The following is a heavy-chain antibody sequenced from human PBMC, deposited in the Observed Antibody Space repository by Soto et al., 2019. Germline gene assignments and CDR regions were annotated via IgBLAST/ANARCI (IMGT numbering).Heavy chain of an antibody. CDR1: GFTVSSNY. CDR3: ARDRRLGTGSLANCYYYGMDV. D-gene: IGHD3-9*01. V-gene: IGHV3-53*02. Sequence: EVQLVETGGGLIQPGGSLRLSCAASGFTVSSNYMSWVRQAPGKGLEWVSVIYSGGSTYYADSVKGRFTISRDNSKNTLYLRMNSLRAEDTAVYYCARDRRLGTGSLANCYYYGMDVWGQGTTVTVSS. CDR2: IYSGGST. J-gene: IGHJ6*02.